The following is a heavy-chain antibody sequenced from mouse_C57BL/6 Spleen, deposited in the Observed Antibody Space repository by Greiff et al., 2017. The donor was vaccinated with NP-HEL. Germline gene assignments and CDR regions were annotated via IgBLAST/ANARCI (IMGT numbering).Heavy chain of an antibody. CDR1: GYTFTSYG. CDR2: IYPRSGNT. V-gene: IGHV1-81*01. Sequence: QVQLQQSGAELARPGASVKLSCKASGYTFTSYGISWVKQRTGQGLEWIGEIYPRSGNTYYNEKFKGKATLTADKSSSTAYMELRSLTSEDSAVYFCARSDPETWFAYWGQGTLVTVSA. J-gene: IGHJ3*01. CDR3: ARSDPETWFAY.